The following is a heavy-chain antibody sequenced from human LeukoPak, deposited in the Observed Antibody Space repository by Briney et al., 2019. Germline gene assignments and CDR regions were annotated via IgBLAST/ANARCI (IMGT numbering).Heavy chain of an antibody. CDR2: INPNSGGT. CDR3: ARAEYCSSTSCFNYYYYMDV. D-gene: IGHD2-2*01. CDR1: GYTFTGYY. J-gene: IGHJ6*03. Sequence: ASVKVSCKASGYTFTGYYMHWVRQAPGQGLEWMGWINPNSGGTNYAQKFQGRVTMTRDTSISTAYMELSRLRSDDTAVYYCARAEYCSSTSCFNYYYYMDVWGKGTTVTVSS. V-gene: IGHV1-2*02.